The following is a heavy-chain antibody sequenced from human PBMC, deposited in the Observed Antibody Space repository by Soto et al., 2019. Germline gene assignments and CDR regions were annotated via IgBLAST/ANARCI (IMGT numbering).Heavy chain of an antibody. CDR1: GFTFSSYW. V-gene: IGHV3-7*01. CDR3: ARDVDYYFDY. J-gene: IGHJ4*02. Sequence: GGSLRLSCAASGFTFSSYWMSWVRQAPGKGLKWVASTKQDGSEKYYVGSVKGRFTISRDDAKKSLYLQMNSLRAEDTAVYYCARDVDYYFDYWGQGTLVTVSS. CDR2: TKQDGSEK.